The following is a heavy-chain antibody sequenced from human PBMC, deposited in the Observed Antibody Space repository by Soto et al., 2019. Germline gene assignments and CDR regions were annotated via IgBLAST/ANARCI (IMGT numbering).Heavy chain of an antibody. V-gene: IGHV3-21*01. CDR3: ARRYYYDSRDDY. Sequence: AGGSLKLSCATSWFTFSSYNINWVPPASGKGLEWVSSISSSSSYIYYADSVKGRFTISRDNAKNSLYLQMNSLRAEDTAVYYCARRYYYDSRDDYWGQGTLVTVSS. J-gene: IGHJ4*02. CDR1: WFTFSSYN. CDR2: ISSSSSYI. D-gene: IGHD3-22*01.